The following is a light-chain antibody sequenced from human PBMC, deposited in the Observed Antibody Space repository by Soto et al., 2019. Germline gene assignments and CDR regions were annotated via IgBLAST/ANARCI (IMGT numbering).Light chain of an antibody. V-gene: IGLV2-11*01. Sequence: QSALTQPRSVSGSPGQSVTISCTGTSSDVGGYNYVSWYQHHPGKAPKLMIYDVTKRPSGVPDRFSGSKSGNTASLTISGLQAEDEADYYCCSYAGSYTFWVFGTGTKVTVL. CDR3: CSYAGSYTFWV. CDR2: DVT. CDR1: SSDVGGYNY. J-gene: IGLJ1*01.